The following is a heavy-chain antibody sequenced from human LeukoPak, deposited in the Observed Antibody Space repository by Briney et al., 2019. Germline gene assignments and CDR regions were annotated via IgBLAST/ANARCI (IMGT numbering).Heavy chain of an antibody. CDR3: ARANQQLSDLDY. CDR2: IYHSGST. CDR1: GGSISSGGYS. V-gene: IGHV4-30-2*01. Sequence: SQTLSLTCAVSGGSISSGGYSCSWLRQPPGKGLEWIVYIYHSGSTYYNPSLKRRVTISVDTSKNQFSLKLTSVTAGDTAVYYCARANQQLSDLDYWGEGTLVTVSS. D-gene: IGHD6-13*01. J-gene: IGHJ4*02.